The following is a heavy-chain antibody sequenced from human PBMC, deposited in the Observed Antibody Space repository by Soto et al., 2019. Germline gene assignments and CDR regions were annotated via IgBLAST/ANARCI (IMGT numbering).Heavy chain of an antibody. CDR1: GGSISSYY. CDR2: IYYSGST. J-gene: IGHJ4*02. V-gene: IGHV4-59*01. CDR3: ARDADSSGWSPDFDY. D-gene: IGHD6-19*01. Sequence: SETLSLTCTVSGGSISSYYWSWIRQPPGKGLEWIGYIYYSGSTNYNPSLKSRVTISVDTSKNQFSLKLSSVTAADTAVYYCARDADSSGWSPDFDYWGQGTLVTVSS.